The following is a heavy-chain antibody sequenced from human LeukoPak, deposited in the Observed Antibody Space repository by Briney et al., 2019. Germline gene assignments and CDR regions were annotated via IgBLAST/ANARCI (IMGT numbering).Heavy chain of an antibody. CDR2: IYHSGST. CDR3: ATGYSSTWYYFDY. V-gene: IGHV4-59*01. Sequence: PSETLSLTCTVSGDSISSYYWSWIQQPPGKGLEWIGYIYHSGSTNYNPSLKSRVTISADTSKDQFSLKLASVTASDTAVYYCATGYSSTWYYFDYWGQGTLVTVPS. CDR1: GDSISSYY. J-gene: IGHJ4*02. D-gene: IGHD6-13*01.